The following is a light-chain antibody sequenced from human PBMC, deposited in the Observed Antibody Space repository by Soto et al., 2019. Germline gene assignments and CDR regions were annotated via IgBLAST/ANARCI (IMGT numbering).Light chain of an antibody. CDR3: QQYVSSPRT. V-gene: IGKV3-11*01. CDR1: QSVRRY. J-gene: IGKJ1*01. CDR2: DAS. Sequence: EIVLTQSPATLSLSPGERATLSCRASQSVRRYLAWYQQKPGQAPRLLIYDASTRATGIPARFSGSGSETDFTLTITSLEPEDFAVYYCQQYVSSPRTFGQGTKVDIK.